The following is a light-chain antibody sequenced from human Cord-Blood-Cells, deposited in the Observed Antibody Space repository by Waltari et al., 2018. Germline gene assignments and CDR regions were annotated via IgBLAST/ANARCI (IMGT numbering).Light chain of an antibody. CDR1: QSISRY. CDR3: QQSYSTLMYT. CDR2: AAS. J-gene: IGKJ2*01. Sequence: DIQMTQSPSSLAASVGDRVPITCRASQSISRYLNLYQQKPGKAPKLLIYAASSLQSGVPSRFSGSGSGTDFTLTISSLQPEDFATYYCQQSYSTLMYTFGQGTKLEIK. V-gene: IGKV1-39*01.